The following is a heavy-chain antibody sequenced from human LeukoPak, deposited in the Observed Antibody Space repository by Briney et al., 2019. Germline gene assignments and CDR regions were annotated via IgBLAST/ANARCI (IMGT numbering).Heavy chain of an antibody. V-gene: IGHV4-30-2*01. Sequence: SETLSLTCTVSGGSISSGGYYWSWIRQPPGKGLEWIGYIYHSGSTYYNPSLKSRVTISVDRSKNQFSLKLSSVTAADTAVYYCARDVPSRYSSSWYGAGAFDIWGQGTMVTVSS. CDR1: GGSISSGGYY. CDR2: IYHSGST. J-gene: IGHJ3*02. D-gene: IGHD6-13*01. CDR3: ARDVPSRYSSSWYGAGAFDI.